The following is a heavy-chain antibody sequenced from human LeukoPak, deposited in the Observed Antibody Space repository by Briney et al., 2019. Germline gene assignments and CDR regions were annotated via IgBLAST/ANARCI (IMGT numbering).Heavy chain of an antibody. Sequence: GESLKISCKGPGYSFTSYWISWVRQMPGKGLEWMGRIDPSDSYTNYSPSFQGHVTISADKSISTAYLQWSSLKASDTAMYYCARLPTWDIVAPSERAVIDYWGQGTLVTVSS. CDR3: ARLPTWDIVAPSERAVIDY. CDR2: IDPSDSYT. J-gene: IGHJ4*02. V-gene: IGHV5-10-1*01. CDR1: GYSFTSYW. D-gene: IGHD5-12*01.